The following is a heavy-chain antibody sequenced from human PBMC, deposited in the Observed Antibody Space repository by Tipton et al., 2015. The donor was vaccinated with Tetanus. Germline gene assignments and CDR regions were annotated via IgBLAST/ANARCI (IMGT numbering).Heavy chain of an antibody. Sequence: QLVQSGPEVKKPGSSVKVSCKASGGTFSSYAISWVRQAPGQGLEWMGGIIPIFGTANYAQKFQGRVTITADESTSTAYMELSSLRSEDTAVYYCARARRPYYYDSSGYYIIDYWGQGTLVTVSS. D-gene: IGHD3-22*01. V-gene: IGHV1-69*01. CDR3: ARARRPYYYDSSGYYIIDY. J-gene: IGHJ4*02. CDR1: GGTFSSYA. CDR2: IIPIFGTA.